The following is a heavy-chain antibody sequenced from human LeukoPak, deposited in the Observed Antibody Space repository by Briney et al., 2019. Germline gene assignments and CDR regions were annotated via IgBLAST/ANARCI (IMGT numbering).Heavy chain of an antibody. Sequence: GRSLRLSCAASGFTFDDYAMHWVRQAPGKGLEWVSGISWNSGSIGYADSVKGRFTISRDNAKNSLYLQMNSLRAEDTALYYCAKDMVRGVIITSKIDYWGQGTLVTVSS. D-gene: IGHD3-10*01. CDR3: AKDMVRGVIITSKIDY. CDR2: ISWNSGSI. V-gene: IGHV3-9*01. J-gene: IGHJ4*02. CDR1: GFTFDDYA.